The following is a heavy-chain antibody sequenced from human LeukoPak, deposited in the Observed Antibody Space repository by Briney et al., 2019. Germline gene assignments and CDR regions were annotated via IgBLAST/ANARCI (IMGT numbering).Heavy chain of an antibody. CDR2: INRGGDVT. CDR3: AARPGEVAVPYDD. CDR1: GFTFSSYD. D-gene: IGHD2-15*01. Sequence: GGSLRLSCAASGFTFSSYDMSWVRQAPGKGLEWVSLINRGGDVTYYADSVKGRFTISRDSSKNTLYLQMHSLRAEDTAVYYCAARPGEVAVPYDDWGQGTLVTVSS. V-gene: IGHV3-23*01. J-gene: IGHJ4*02.